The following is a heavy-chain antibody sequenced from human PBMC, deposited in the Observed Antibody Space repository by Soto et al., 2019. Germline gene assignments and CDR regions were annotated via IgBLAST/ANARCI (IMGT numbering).Heavy chain of an antibody. V-gene: IGHV1-18*01. Sequence: QVQLVQSAAAVGKPGASVTVSCKASGYTFTTIRLSWVRQAPGQGLEWRGWVRPHNGDTQYAQKFQGRVTMTADTATTTAYIEVRSLRPDDTAVFYGARDRSGWYDFWGQGTLVTVSS. D-gene: IGHD6-19*01. J-gene: IGHJ5*01. CDR3: ARDRSGWYDF. CDR1: GYTFTTIR. CDR2: VRPHNGDT.